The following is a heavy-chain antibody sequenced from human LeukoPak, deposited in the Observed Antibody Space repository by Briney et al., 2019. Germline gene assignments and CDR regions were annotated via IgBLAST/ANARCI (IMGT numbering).Heavy chain of an antibody. CDR3: ARGSVLFMDV. Sequence: GRSLRLSCAASGFTFSSYAMHWVRQAPGKGLEWVSVIYSGGSTYYADSVKGRFTISRDNSKNTLYLQMNSLRAEDTAVYYCARGSVLFMDVWGKGTTVTVSS. J-gene: IGHJ6*03. V-gene: IGHV3-53*01. CDR1: GFTFSSYA. CDR2: IYSGGST. D-gene: IGHD2-15*01.